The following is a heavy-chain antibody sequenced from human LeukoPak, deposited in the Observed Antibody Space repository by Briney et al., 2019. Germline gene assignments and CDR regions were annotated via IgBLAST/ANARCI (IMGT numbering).Heavy chain of an antibody. Sequence: PSETLSLTCTVSGDSITSYYWSWIRQPAGKGLEWIRRIYVTGSTKYNPSLKSRVTMSGDTSKNQFSLRMSSVTAADTAIYYCARWGVQSAALDYWGQGMLVTVSS. V-gene: IGHV4-4*07. CDR1: GDSITSYY. CDR2: IYVTGST. CDR3: ARWGVQSAALDY. D-gene: IGHD3-10*01. J-gene: IGHJ4*02.